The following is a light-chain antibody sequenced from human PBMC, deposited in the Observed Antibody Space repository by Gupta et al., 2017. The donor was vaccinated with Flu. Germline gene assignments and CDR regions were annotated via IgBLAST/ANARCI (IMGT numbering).Light chain of an antibody. V-gene: IGLV3-1*01. CDR3: LACDSNTLFV. CDR2: EDN. CDR1: NMGDKS. J-gene: IGLJ1*01. Sequence: YELTQPPSVSVSPGQTASITCSGNNMGDKSASWYQQKPGQSPVLVIYEDNKRPSGIPDRFVGSNSGNTATLTISGTQAVDEADYYRLACDSNTLFVFGTGTKVTVL.